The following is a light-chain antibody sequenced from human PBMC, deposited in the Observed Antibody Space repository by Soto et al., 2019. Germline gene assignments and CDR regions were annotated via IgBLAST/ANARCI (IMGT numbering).Light chain of an antibody. CDR3: ISYTGSSTSYV. CDR2: GVS. CDR1: RSDIGSYNY. V-gene: IGLV2-14*01. Sequence: QSALTQPASVSGSPGQSITISCSGTRSDIGSYNYVAWYQQFPGKTPKILIYGVSNRPSGVSSRFSGSKSGTTASLTISGLQAEDEADYYCISYTGSSTSYVFGSGTKGTVL. J-gene: IGLJ1*01.